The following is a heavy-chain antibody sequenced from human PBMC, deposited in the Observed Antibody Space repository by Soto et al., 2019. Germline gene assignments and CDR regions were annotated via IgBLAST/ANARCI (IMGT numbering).Heavy chain of an antibody. V-gene: IGHV3-11*01. Sequence: QVQVVESGGGLVKPGGSLRLSCAASGIKLSNYYVSWIRQGPGKGLQWVSYISDGGTTKYYADSVMGRFSISRDNAENYLFLQMNSVSAEDTAVYYCALGEYNSGWYLHWGRGTVVTVSS. CDR3: ALGEYNSGWYLH. D-gene: IGHD6-19*01. J-gene: IGHJ4*02. CDR1: GIKLSNYY. CDR2: ISDGGTTK.